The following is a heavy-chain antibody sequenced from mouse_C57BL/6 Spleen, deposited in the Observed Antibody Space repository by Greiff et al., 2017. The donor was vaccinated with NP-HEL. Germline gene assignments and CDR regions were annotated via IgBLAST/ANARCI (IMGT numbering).Heavy chain of an antibody. V-gene: IGHV5-16*01. D-gene: IGHD2-3*01. Sequence: EVHLVESEGGLVQPGSSMKLSCTASGFTFSDYYMAWVRQVPEKGLEWVANINYDGSSTYYLDSLKSRFIISRDNAKNILYLQMSSLKSEDTATYYCARVYDYSYAMDYWGQGTSVTVSS. CDR3: ARVYDYSYAMDY. CDR1: GFTFSDYY. CDR2: INYDGSST. J-gene: IGHJ4*01.